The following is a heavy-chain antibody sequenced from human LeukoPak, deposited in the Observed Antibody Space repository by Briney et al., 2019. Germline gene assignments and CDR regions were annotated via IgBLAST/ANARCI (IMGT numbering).Heavy chain of an antibody. CDR2: IYYSGST. CDR1: GGSISSSSYY. D-gene: IGHD2-15*01. V-gene: IGHV4-39*01. Sequence: SETLSLTCTVSGGSISSSSYYWGWIRQPPGKGLEWIGSIYYSGSTYYNPSLKSRVAISVDTSKNQFSLKLSSVTAADTAVYYCARGGVVRICSGGSCYSSLVPEKDVWGQGTTVTVSS. J-gene: IGHJ6*02. CDR3: ARGGVVRICSGGSCYSSLVPEKDV.